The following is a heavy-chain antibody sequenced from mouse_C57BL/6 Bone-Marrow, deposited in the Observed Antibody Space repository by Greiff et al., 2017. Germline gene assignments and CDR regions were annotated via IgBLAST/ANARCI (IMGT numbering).Heavy chain of an antibody. D-gene: IGHD1-1*01. J-gene: IGHJ1*03. CDR3: TGTVVAHWYFDV. CDR1: GFNIKDDY. CDR2: IDPENGDT. V-gene: IGHV14-4*01. Sequence: VQLQQSGAELVRPGASVKLSCTASGFNIKDDYMHWVKQRPEQGLEWIGWIDPENGDTEYAAKFQGKATITADTSSNTAYLPLRSLTSEDTAVYYCTGTVVAHWYFDVWGTGTTVTVSS.